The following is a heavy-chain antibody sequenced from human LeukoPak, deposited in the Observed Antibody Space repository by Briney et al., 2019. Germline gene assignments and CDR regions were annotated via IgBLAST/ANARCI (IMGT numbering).Heavy chain of an antibody. CDR2: IYYSGSI. Sequence: PSETLSLTCVVSGFSIRSNNWWGWIRQTPGKGLEWIAYIYYSGSIYYNPSLKSRVTMSVDTSKNQFSLQLNSVTPEDTAVYYCARDDLQLVRRLGGSTEYYYYYYMDVWGKGTTVTVSS. D-gene: IGHD6-13*01. J-gene: IGHJ6*03. V-gene: IGHV4-28*03. CDR1: GFSIRSNNW. CDR3: ARDDLQLVRRLGGSTEYYYYYYMDV.